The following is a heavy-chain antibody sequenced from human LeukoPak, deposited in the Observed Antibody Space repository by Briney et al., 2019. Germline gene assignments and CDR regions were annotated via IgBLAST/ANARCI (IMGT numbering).Heavy chain of an antibody. CDR3: ARRLASSWYGMDV. J-gene: IGHJ6*02. CDR1: GFTFSSYS. CDR2: ISSSRSYI. V-gene: IGHV3-21*01. D-gene: IGHD6-13*01. Sequence: GESLRLSCAASGFTFSSYSMNWVRQAPGKGLEWVSSISSSRSYIFYTDSVKGRFTISRDNAKNSLYLQMNSLRAEDTAVYYCARRLASSWYGMDVWGQGTTVTVSS.